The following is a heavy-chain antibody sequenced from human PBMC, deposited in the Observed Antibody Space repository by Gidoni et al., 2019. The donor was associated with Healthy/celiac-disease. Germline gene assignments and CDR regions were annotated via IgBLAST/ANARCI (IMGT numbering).Heavy chain of an antibody. Sequence: QVPLQQWGAGLLKPSETLSLTCAVYGGSFSGYYWSWIRQPPGKGLEWIGEINHSGSTNYNPSLKSRVTISVDTSKNQFSLKLSSVTAADTAVYYCARGRTKSNYVPFDYWGQGTLVTVSS. CDR2: INHSGST. V-gene: IGHV4-34*01. CDR1: GGSFSGYY. CDR3: ARGRTKSNYVPFDY. D-gene: IGHD4-4*01. J-gene: IGHJ4*02.